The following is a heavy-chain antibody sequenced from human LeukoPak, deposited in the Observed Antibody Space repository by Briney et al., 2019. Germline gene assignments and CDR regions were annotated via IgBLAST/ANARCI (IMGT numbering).Heavy chain of an antibody. V-gene: IGHV3-30*04. CDR2: ISYDGGNK. D-gene: IGHD6-19*01. Sequence: PGGSLRLSCAASGFTFSSYAMHWVRQAPGKGLEWVAVISYDGGNKYYADSVKGRFTISRDNSKNTLHLQMNSLRAEDTAVYYCAKDMGDSSGWFFDYWGQGTLVTVSS. J-gene: IGHJ4*02. CDR3: AKDMGDSSGWFFDY. CDR1: GFTFSSYA.